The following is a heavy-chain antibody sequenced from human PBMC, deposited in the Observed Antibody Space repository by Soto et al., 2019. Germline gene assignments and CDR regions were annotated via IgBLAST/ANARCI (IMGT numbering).Heavy chain of an antibody. CDR1: GYTFTSYG. J-gene: IGHJ4*02. D-gene: IGHD2-21*01. V-gene: IGHV1-18*01. Sequence: QVQLVQSGAEVKKPGASVKVSCKASGYTFTSYGISWVRQAPGQGLEWMGWISAYNGNTNYAQKLQGRVTMTTDTSXSXXYRELRSLRSDDTAVYYCARKVLGWEPSRPYYFDYWGQGTLVTVSS. CDR3: ARKVLGWEPSRPYYFDY. CDR2: ISAYNGNT.